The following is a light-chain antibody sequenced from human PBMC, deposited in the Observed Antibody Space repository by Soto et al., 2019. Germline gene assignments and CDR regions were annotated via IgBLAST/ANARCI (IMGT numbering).Light chain of an antibody. V-gene: IGKV2-28*01. CDR3: MQALQTPLT. CDR2: LGS. J-gene: IGKJ4*01. Sequence: IVMTQSPLSLPVTPVEPASISCRSSQSLLHSNGYNYLDWYLQKPGQSPQLLIYLGSNRASGVPDRFSGSGSGTDFTLKISRVEAEDVGVYYCMQALQTPLTFGGGTKVDI. CDR1: QSLLHSNGYNY.